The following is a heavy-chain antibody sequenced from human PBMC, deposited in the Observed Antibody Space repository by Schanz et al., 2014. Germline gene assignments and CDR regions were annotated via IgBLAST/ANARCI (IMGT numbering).Heavy chain of an antibody. CDR3: AKYRGYYRVSGSYRELEY. CDR2: ISGSSRTI. V-gene: IGHV3-48*04. D-gene: IGHD3-10*01. CDR1: GFGFSSYS. J-gene: IGHJ4*02. Sequence: EVQLVESGGGLVQPGGSLRLSCAASGFGFSSYSMNWVRQAPGKGLEWVSYISGSSRTIYYADSMKGRFTISRDNSKNSLYLQMNSLRAEDTAVYYCAKYRGYYRVSGSYRELEYWGQGTLXTVSS.